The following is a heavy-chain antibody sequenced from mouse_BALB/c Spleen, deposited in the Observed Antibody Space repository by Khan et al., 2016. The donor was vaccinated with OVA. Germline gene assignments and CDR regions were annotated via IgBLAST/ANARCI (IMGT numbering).Heavy chain of an antibody. CDR1: GYSFTSYW. D-gene: IGHD2-2*01. CDR3: TRWGYWFAY. Sequence: VQLQQSGTVLARPGASVKMSCKASGYSFTSYWMHWVKQRPGQGLEWIGAIYPGNSDSNYNQKFTGKAKLTAVTSASTANMELSSLTNEDSAVYYCTRWGYWFAYWGQGTLVTVSA. V-gene: IGHV1-5*01. CDR2: IYPGNSDS. J-gene: IGHJ3*01.